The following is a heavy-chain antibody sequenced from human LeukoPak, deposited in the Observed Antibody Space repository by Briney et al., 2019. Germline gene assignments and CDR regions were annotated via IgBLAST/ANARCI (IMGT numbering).Heavy chain of an antibody. CDR3: ARDYSTPSYYYYYMDV. CDR2: IYTSGST. V-gene: IGHV4-61*02. CDR1: GGSISSDSYY. J-gene: IGHJ6*03. Sequence: SQTLSLTCTVSGGSISSDSYYWSWIRPPPGQGLEWIGRIYTSGSTNYNPCLKSRVTISVDTSKNQFSLMLTSVTAADTAVYFCARDYSTPSYYYYYMDVWGKGTTVTVSS. D-gene: IGHD6-6*01.